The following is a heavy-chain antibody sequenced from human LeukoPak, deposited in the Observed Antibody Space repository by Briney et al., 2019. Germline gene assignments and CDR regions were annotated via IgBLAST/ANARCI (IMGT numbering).Heavy chain of an antibody. J-gene: IGHJ4*02. Sequence: DSVKGRFTISRDNAKNSLYLQMNSLRDEDTAVYYCVRSYDGYTDSWGQGTLVTVSS. V-gene: IGHV3-48*02. CDR3: VRSYDGYTDS. D-gene: IGHD5-24*01.